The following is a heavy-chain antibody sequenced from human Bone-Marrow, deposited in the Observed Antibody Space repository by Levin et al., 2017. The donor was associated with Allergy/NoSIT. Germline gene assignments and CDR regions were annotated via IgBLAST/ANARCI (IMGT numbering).Heavy chain of an antibody. V-gene: IGHV4-39*01. CDR1: GDSISRNSYY. J-gene: IGHJ5*02. CDR3: ATSDFWKGYYSWFDT. D-gene: IGHD3-3*01. CDR2: TFNSGTS. Sequence: SETLPLTCSVSGDSISRNSYYWVWIRQPPGKGLEWIGSTFNSGTSYYKASLKSRVTMSIDTSKNQFSLRLTSVTAADTAVYFCATSDFWKGYYSWFDTWGQGILVTVSS.